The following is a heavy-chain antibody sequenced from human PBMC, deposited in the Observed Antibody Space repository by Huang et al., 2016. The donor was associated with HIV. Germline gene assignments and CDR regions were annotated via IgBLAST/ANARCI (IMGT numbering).Heavy chain of an antibody. CDR3: ARGDYYDSSGYHPGYFDY. J-gene: IGHJ4*02. Sequence: VQLIESGGGVVQPGKSLRLSCATSGFILSNYGMHWVRQAPGKGVKGVACRRNDGMKKNYEDSVRGRFTVGRDNGNNTLFLQRRSLGVDDTAVYYCARGDYYDSSGYHPGYFDYWGQGILVTVSS. CDR2: RRNDGMKK. V-gene: IGHV3-33*04. CDR1: GFILSNYG. D-gene: IGHD3-22*01.